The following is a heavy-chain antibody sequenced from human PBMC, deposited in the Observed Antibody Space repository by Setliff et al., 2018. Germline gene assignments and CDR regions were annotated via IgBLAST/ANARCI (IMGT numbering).Heavy chain of an antibody. CDR2: IYSKGSM. J-gene: IGHJ4*02. CDR1: GGSINSGPYY. V-gene: IGHV4-61*09. D-gene: IGHD5-18*01. Sequence: SETLSLTCTVTGGSINSGPYYWTWIRQSAGMGLEWLGQIYSKGSMNYNPSLKSRVTISADSSKSQFFLRLTSVTAADTAIYYCARGDSSGNNYPVLDYWGQGTLVTVSS. CDR3: ARGDSSGNNYPVLDY.